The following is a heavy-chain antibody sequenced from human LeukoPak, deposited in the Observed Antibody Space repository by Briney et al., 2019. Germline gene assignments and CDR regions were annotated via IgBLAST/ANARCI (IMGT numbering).Heavy chain of an antibody. CDR2: IYYSGST. CDR3: ARDWGVSARPGYMDV. J-gene: IGHJ6*03. CDR1: GGSISSTSCY. Sequence: SETLSLTCSVSGGSISSTSCYWGWIRQPPGKGLEWIGYIYYSGSTKYNPSLKSRVTISVDTSKNQFSLRLSSVTAADTAVYYCARDWGVSARPGYMDVWGKGTTVTVSS. V-gene: IGHV4-61*01. D-gene: IGHD6-6*01.